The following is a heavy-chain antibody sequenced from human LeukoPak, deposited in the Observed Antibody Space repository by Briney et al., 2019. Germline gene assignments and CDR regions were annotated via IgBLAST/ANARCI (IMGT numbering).Heavy chain of an antibody. CDR2: IKSKTDGGTT. V-gene: IGHV3-15*01. J-gene: IGHJ5*02. CDR3: AKPVWFGELNNWFDP. CDR1: GFTFSNAW. D-gene: IGHD3-10*01. Sequence: GGSLRLPCAASGFTFSNAWMSWVRQAPGKGLEWVGRIKSKTDGGTTDYAAPVKGRFTISRDDSKNTLYLQMNSLRAEDTAVYYCAKPVWFGELNNWFDPWGQGTLVTVSS.